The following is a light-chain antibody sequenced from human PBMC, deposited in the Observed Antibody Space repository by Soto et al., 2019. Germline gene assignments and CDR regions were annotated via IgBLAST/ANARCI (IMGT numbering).Light chain of an antibody. CDR1: QSVSSSY. CDR3: QQYGNSWT. Sequence: EVVMTQSPGTLSVPLGESATLSCRASQSVSSSYLAWYQQKPGQAPRLLIYGASSRATGIPDRFSGSGSGTGFTLTISRLEPEDFAVYYCQQYGNSWTFGQGTKVDIK. J-gene: IGKJ1*01. CDR2: GAS. V-gene: IGKV3-20*01.